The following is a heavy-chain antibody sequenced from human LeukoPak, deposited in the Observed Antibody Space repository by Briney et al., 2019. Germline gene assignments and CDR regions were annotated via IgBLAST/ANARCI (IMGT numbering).Heavy chain of an antibody. CDR2: ISSDGSHR. J-gene: IGHJ3*01. V-gene: IGHV3-30*04. CDR3: GRGGGGWREIPTFGVRIILTAFDV. Sequence: GGSLRLSCVGSAFTFDSYPMYWVRQAPGKGMEWVSIISSDGSHRDYADSLKGRFTISRDNPKNTVYLQMNSLRPDDTAVYYCGRGGGGWREIPTFGVRIILTAFDVWGQGTDVTVSS. D-gene: IGHD3-3*01. CDR1: AFTFDSYP.